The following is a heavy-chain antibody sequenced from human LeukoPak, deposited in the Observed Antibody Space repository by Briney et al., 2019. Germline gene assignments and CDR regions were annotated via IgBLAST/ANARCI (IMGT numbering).Heavy chain of an antibody. D-gene: IGHD3-10*01. CDR2: ISHSGST. CDR3: ASTGYGSGNSRFDY. J-gene: IGHJ4*02. Sequence: SQTLSLTCTVSGASISSDAYYWNWIRQPPGKGLEWIGYISHSGSTFYNPSLKGRVTISVDTSKNQFSLKLSSVTAADTAVYYCASTGYGSGNSRFDYWGQGTLVTVSS. V-gene: IGHV4-30-2*02. CDR1: GASISSDAYY.